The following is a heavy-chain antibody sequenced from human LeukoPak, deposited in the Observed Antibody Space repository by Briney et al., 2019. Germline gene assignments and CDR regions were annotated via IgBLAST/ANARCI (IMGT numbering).Heavy chain of an antibody. V-gene: IGHV4-59*01. D-gene: IGHD4-23*01. Sequence: TSQTLSLTCTVSGGSISSYYWSWIRQPPGKGLEWIGYIYYSGSTNYNPSLKSRVTISVDTSKNQFSLKLSSVTAADTAVYYCARLDYGGSSAFDIWGQGTMVTVSS. CDR3: ARLDYGGSSAFDI. J-gene: IGHJ3*02. CDR1: GGSISSYY. CDR2: IYYSGST.